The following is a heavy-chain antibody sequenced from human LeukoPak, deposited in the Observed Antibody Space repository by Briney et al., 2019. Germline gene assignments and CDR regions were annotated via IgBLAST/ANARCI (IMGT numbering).Heavy chain of an antibody. CDR3: ARHVRIFGMVSYFDY. D-gene: IGHD3-3*01. CDR1: GFTVSTNY. V-gene: IGHV3-53*01. J-gene: IGHJ4*02. CDR2: IYSDGRT. Sequence: GGSLRLSCAASGFTVSTNYMSWVRQAPGKGLEWVSVIYSDGRTYYADSVKGRFTISRDNSKNTLYLQMNSLRAEDTAVYYCARHVRIFGMVSYFDYWGQGTLVTVSP.